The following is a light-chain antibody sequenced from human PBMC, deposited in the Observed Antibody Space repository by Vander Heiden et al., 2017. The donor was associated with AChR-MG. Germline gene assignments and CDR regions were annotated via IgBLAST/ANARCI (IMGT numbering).Light chain of an antibody. CDR2: GNS. CDR3: QSYDSSLSAVV. J-gene: IGLJ2*01. Sequence: QSVLTQPPSVSGAPSQRVTISCTASSPNIGAGYDVHWYQQLPGTAPKLLIYGNSNRPSGVPDRFSGSKSGTSASLAITGLQAEDEADYYCQSYDSSLSAVVFGGGTKLTVL. V-gene: IGLV1-40*01. CDR1: SPNIGAGYD.